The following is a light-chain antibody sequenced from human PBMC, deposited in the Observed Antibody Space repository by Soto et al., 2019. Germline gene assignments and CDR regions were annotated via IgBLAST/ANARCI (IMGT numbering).Light chain of an antibody. CDR3: SSYAGSNNVV. CDR1: SDDIGTYNY. V-gene: IGLV2-8*01. CDR2: EVS. J-gene: IGLJ2*01. Sequence: QSVLTQPPSASGSPGQSVTISCTGTSDDIGTYNYVSWFQQHSGNAPKLIIYEVSKRPSGVPDRFSGSKSGNTASLTVSGLQAEDEADYYCSSYAGSNNVVFGGGTQLTVL.